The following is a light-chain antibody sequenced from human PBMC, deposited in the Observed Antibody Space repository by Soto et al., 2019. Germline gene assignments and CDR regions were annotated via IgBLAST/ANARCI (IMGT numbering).Light chain of an antibody. CDR2: RND. CDR3: AAWDDSLSAVV. CDR1: SSNIGSNY. J-gene: IGLJ2*01. Sequence: QSVLTQPPSASGTPGQRVTISCSGSSSNIGSNYVYWYQQFPGSAPKLLIYRNDQRPPGVPDRFSGSKSGTSASLAISGPRSEEEPDYYYAAWDDSLSAVVFGGGTKVTVL. V-gene: IGLV1-47*01.